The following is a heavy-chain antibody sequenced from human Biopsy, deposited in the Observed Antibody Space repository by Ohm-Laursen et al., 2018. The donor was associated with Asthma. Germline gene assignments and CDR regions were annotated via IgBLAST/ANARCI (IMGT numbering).Heavy chain of an antibody. CDR2: IYSGGTS. J-gene: IGHJ4*02. CDR1: GFAVSRAH. Sequence: SCAASGFAVSRAHMFWVRQAPGQGLEWVSVIYSGGTSHTADSVRGRFTISRDYSKNTLYLQMHSLRAEDTAVYYCARGDSSNWSHYYFDYWGQGTLVTVSS. V-gene: IGHV3-53*01. CDR3: ARGDSSNWSHYYFDY. D-gene: IGHD3-22*01.